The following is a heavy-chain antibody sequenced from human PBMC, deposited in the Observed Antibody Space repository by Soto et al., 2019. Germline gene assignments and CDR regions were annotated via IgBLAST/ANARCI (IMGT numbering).Heavy chain of an antibody. CDR3: ARFGGGMDV. CDR1: GGSISGINW. V-gene: IGHV4-4*02. CDR2: IYHSGST. J-gene: IGHJ6*02. Sequence: QVQLQESGPGLVKPSGTLSLTCAVSGGSISGINWWYWVRQPPGKGLEWIGEIYHSGSTHYNPSPTXRXTXTVDTSKNPCSLNLSSVTAADTAVYYCARFGGGMDVWGQGTTVTVSS. D-gene: IGHD3-10*01.